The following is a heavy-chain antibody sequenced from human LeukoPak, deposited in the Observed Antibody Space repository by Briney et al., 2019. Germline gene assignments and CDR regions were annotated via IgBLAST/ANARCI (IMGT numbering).Heavy chain of an antibody. CDR3: AKDIRVRGVIITSSYFDF. D-gene: IGHD3-10*01. CDR1: GFTFDDYV. V-gene: IGHV3-9*01. CDR2: ISWNSGNI. Sequence: GGSLRLSCAASGFTFDDYVMHWVRQAPGKGLEWVSGISWNSGNIRYADSVKGRFTISRDNAKNSLYLQMNSLRAEDTALYYCAKDIRVRGVIITSSYFDFWGLGTLVTVSS. J-gene: IGHJ4*02.